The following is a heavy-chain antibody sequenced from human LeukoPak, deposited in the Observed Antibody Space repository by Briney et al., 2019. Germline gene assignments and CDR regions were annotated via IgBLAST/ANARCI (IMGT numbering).Heavy chain of an antibody. Sequence: SETLSLTCTVSGASISSRGYYWGWIRQPPGKGLEWIGSIYYTGSTTYNPSLKSRVTISIDTSKNQFSLKLRSVTAADTAVYYCARDSNYYGSGYGFDPWGQGTLVTVSS. CDR1: GASISSRGYY. V-gene: IGHV4-39*07. D-gene: IGHD3-10*01. J-gene: IGHJ5*02. CDR2: IYYTGST. CDR3: ARDSNYYGSGYGFDP.